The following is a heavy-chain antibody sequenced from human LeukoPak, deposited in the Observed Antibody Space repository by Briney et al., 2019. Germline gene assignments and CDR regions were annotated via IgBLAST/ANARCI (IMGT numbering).Heavy chain of an antibody. CDR1: GYTFTSYD. CDR2: MNPNSGNT. J-gene: IGHJ4*02. D-gene: IGHD4-17*01. CDR3: ARDHMTTVTTLWVY. Sequence: GASVKVSCKASGYTFTSYDINWVRQATGQGLEWMGWMNPNSGNTGYARKFQGRVTITRNTSTSTAYMELRSLRSDDTAVYYCARDHMTTVTTLWVYWGQGTLVTVSS. V-gene: IGHV1-8*03.